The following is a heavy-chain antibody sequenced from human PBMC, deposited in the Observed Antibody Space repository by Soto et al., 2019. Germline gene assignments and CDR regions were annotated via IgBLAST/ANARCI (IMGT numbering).Heavy chain of an antibody. CDR1: GGTFSIYA. CDR3: ARDRGTYYYGSGTKATDAFDI. Sequence: SVKVSCKASGGTFSIYAISWVRQAPGQGLEWMGGIIPIFGTANYAQKFQGRVTITADESTSTAYMELSSLRSEDTAVYYCARDRGTYYYGSGTKATDAFDIWGQGTMVTVSS. D-gene: IGHD3-10*01. J-gene: IGHJ3*02. V-gene: IGHV1-69*13. CDR2: IIPIFGTA.